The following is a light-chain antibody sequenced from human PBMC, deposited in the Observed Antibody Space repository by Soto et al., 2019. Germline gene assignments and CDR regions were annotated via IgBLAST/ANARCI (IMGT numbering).Light chain of an antibody. V-gene: IGKV1-17*02. CDR1: QSINSC. CDR3: LQHNSFPRT. Sequence: QPPSSRPYSLGDILRRQPRASQSINSCLNWYQQKPWKAPKLLIYSASSLQSGVPSRFSGSGYGTEFTLTISNLQPEDFATYYCLQHNSFPRTFGPGTKVDIK. CDR2: SAS. J-gene: IGKJ3*01.